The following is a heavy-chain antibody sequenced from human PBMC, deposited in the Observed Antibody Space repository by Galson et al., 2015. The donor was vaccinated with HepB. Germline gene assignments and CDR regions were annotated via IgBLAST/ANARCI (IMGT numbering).Heavy chain of an antibody. CDR3: TRYGSGSDAFDIWGSYRYPAEYYFDY. J-gene: IGHJ4*02. CDR2: IRSKAYGGTT. Sequence: SLRLSCAASGFTFGDYAMSWVRQAPGKGLEWVGFIRSKAYGGTTEYAASVKGRFTISRDDSKSIAYLQMNSLKTEDTAVYYCTRYGSGSDAFDIWGSYRYPAEYYFDYWGQGTLVTVSS. CDR1: GFTFGDYA. V-gene: IGHV3-49*04. D-gene: IGHD3-16*02.